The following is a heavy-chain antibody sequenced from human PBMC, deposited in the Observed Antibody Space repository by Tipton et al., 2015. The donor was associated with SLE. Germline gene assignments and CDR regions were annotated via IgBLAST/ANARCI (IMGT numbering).Heavy chain of an antibody. CDR3: ARAISQQYSTIWSDY. D-gene: IGHD2-2*01. CDR2: ISGDNGNT. J-gene: IGHJ4*02. Sequence: QLVQSGGEVKKPGASVRVSCKASGYTFTSYGFTWVRQAPGRGLEWMGWISGDNGNTNYAQKFQDRVMLTTDKTTTTAYMDLMSLTSDDTAVYYCARAISQQYSTIWSDYWGQGTLVTVSS. V-gene: IGHV1-18*01. CDR1: GYTFTSYG.